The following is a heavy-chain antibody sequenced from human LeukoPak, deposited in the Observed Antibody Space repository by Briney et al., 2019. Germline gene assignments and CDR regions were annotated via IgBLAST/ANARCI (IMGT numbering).Heavy chain of an antibody. V-gene: IGHV4-39*01. CDR1: GGSISSSSAY. Sequence: LETLSLTCTVSGGSISSSSAYWGWLRQPTGKGVEWIGSIYYSKNTYYNPSLKSRVTISAYTSKNQFSLTLGSVSATDTAVYYCVSPRGFSYGYFDYWGQGTLVTVSS. J-gene: IGHJ4*02. D-gene: IGHD5-18*01. CDR3: VSPRGFSYGYFDY. CDR2: IYYSKNT.